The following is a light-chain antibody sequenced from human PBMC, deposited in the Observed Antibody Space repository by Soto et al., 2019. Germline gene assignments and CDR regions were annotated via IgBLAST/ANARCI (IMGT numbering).Light chain of an antibody. CDR3: QQYGSSPQWT. CDR2: GAS. CDR1: QSVSSSY. Sequence: EIVLTQSPGTLSLSPGERATLSCRASQSVSSSYLAWYQQKPGQAPRLRIYGASSRATGIPDRFSGSGSGTDFTLTISRLEPEDFAVYYCQQYGSSPQWTFGQGTKVDIK. V-gene: IGKV3-20*01. J-gene: IGKJ1*01.